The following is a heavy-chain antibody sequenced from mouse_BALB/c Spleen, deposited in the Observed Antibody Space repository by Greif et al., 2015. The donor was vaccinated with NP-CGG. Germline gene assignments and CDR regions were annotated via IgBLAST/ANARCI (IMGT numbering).Heavy chain of an antibody. D-gene: IGHD4-1*01. CDR2: IDPSDSYT. CDR1: GYTFTSYW. J-gene: IGHJ3*01. V-gene: IGHV1S127*01. Sequence: VQLQQSGAELVKPGASVKMSCKASGYTFTSYWMHWVKQRPGQGLEWIGVIDPSDSYTSYNQKFKGKATLTVDTSSSTAYMQLSSLTSEDSAVYYCSPGTWFAYWGQGTLVTVSA. CDR3: SPGTWFAY.